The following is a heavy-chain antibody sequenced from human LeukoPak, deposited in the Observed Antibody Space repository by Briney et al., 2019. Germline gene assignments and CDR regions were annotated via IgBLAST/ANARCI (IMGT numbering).Heavy chain of an antibody. J-gene: IGHJ6*04. Sequence: GGSLRLSCTVSGFTVSSNSMSWVRQAPGKGLEWVSFIYSDNTHYSDSVKGRFTISRDNSKNTLYLQMGSLRAEDTAVYYCAGDGGGSPDVWGKGTTVTISS. CDR2: IYSDNT. D-gene: IGHD2-15*01. CDR3: AGDGGGSPDV. V-gene: IGHV3-66*03. CDR1: GFTVSSNS.